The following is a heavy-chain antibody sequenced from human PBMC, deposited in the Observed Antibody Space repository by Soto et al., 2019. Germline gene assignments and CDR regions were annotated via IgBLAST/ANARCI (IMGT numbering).Heavy chain of an antibody. Sequence: GSGPTLVNPTETLTLTCTVSGFSLSNARMGVSWIRQPPGKALEWLAHIFSNDGKSYSTSLKSRLTISKDTSKSQVVLTMTNMDPVDTATYYCARIPNRGVPTEYYFDYWGQGTLVTVSS. V-gene: IGHV2-26*01. CDR2: IFSNDGK. J-gene: IGHJ4*02. D-gene: IGHD7-27*01. CDR3: ARIPNRGVPTEYYFDY. CDR1: GFSLSNARMG.